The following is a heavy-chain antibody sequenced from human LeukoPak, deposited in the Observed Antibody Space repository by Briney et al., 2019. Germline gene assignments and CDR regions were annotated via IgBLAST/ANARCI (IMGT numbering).Heavy chain of an antibody. J-gene: IGHJ3*02. CDR1: GFTFSSYA. CDR2: ISYDGSNK. V-gene: IGHV3-30*04. D-gene: IGHD3/OR15-3a*01. Sequence: GGSLRLSCAASGFTFSSYAIHWVRQAPGKGLEWVAVISYDGSNKYYADSVKGRFTISRDNSKNTLYLQMNSLRAEDTAVYYCASMIFSGAFDIWGQGTMVTVSS. CDR3: ASMIFSGAFDI.